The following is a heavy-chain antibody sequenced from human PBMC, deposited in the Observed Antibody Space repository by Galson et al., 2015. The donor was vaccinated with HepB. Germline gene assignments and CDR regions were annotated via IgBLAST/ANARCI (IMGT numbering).Heavy chain of an antibody. CDR3: ARDHLVAVAGEPTCYFDY. J-gene: IGHJ4*02. Sequence: SLRLSCAASGFTVSSNYMSWVRQAPGKGLEWVSVIYSGGSTYYADSVKGRFTISRDNSKNTLYLQMNSLRAEDTAVYYCARDHLVAVAGEPTCYFDYWGQGTLVTVSS. CDR2: IYSGGST. D-gene: IGHD6-19*01. V-gene: IGHV3-66*02. CDR1: GFTVSSNY.